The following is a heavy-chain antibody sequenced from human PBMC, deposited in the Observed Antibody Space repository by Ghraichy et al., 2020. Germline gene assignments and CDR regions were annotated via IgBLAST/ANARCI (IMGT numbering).Heavy chain of an antibody. J-gene: IGHJ4*02. V-gene: IGHV4-59*01. CDR2: IYYSGST. CDR3: ARDSSAYDSSGYYAY. D-gene: IGHD3-22*01. Sequence: SETLSLTCTVSGGSISSYYWSWIRQPPGKGLEWIGYIYYSGSTNYNPSLKSRVTISVDTSKNQFSLKLSSVTAADTAVYYCARDSSAYDSSGYYAYWGQGTLVTVSS. CDR1: GGSISSYY.